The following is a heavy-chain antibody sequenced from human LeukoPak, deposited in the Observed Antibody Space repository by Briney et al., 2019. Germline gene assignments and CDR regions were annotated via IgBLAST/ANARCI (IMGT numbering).Heavy chain of an antibody. Sequence: PGGSLRLSCAASGFTFSNCRMHWVRQAPGKGLVWVSRVSSDGGTTNYADSVKGRFTISRDNAKNTLYLEMNSLRAEDTAVYYCASDTVREALGIDYWGRGTLVTVSS. D-gene: IGHD4-11*01. J-gene: IGHJ4*02. V-gene: IGHV3-74*01. CDR3: ASDTVREALGIDY. CDR1: GFTFSNCR. CDR2: VSSDGGTT.